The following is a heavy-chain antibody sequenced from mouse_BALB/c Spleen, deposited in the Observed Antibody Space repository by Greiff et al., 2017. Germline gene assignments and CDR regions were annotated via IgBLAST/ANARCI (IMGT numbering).Heavy chain of an antibody. V-gene: IGHV5-4*02. J-gene: IGHJ2*01. CDR2: ISDGGSYT. CDR1: GFTFSDYY. Sequence: EVMLVESGGGLVKPGGSLKLSCAASGFTFSDYYMYWVRQTPEKRLEWVATISDGGSYTYYPDSVKGRFTISRDNAKNNLYLQMSSLKSEDTAMYYCARGAYYGNYGDDWGQGTTLTVSS. CDR3: ARGAYYGNYGDD. D-gene: IGHD2-10*01.